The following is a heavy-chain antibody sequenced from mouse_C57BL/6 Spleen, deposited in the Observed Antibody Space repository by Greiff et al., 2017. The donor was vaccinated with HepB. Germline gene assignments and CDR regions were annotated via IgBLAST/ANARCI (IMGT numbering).Heavy chain of an antibody. Sequence: VQLQQPGAELVRPGSSVKLSCKASGYTFTSYWMDWVKQRPGQGLEWIGNIYPSDSETHYNQKFKDKATLTVDKSSSTAYMQLSSLTSEDSAVYYCASSCYGNYIDYWGQGTTLTVSS. J-gene: IGHJ2*01. D-gene: IGHD2-1*01. CDR1: GYTFTSYW. V-gene: IGHV1-61*01. CDR3: ASSCYGNYIDY. CDR2: IYPSDSET.